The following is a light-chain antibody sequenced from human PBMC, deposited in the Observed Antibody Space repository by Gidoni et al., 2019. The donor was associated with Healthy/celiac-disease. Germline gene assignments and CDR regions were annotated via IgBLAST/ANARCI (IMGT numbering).Light chain of an antibody. CDR3: QQSYSTPIT. V-gene: IGKV1-39*01. J-gene: IGKJ5*01. CDR1: QSISSY. Sequence: DPVSITCRASQSISSYLNWYQQKPGKAPKLLIYAASSLQSGVPSRFSGSGSGTDFTLTISSLQPEDFATYYCQQSYSTPITFGQGTRLEIK. CDR2: AAS.